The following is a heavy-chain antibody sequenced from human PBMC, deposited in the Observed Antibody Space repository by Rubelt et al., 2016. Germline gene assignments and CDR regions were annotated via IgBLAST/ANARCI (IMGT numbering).Heavy chain of an antibody. CDR3: AKVGGGRVGAFDY. CDR2: ISGSGGST. D-gene: IGHD1-26*01. J-gene: IGHJ4*02. V-gene: IGHV3-23*01. CDR1: GFTFSSYA. Sequence: EVQLLESGGGLVQPGGSLRLSCAASGFTFSSYAMSWVRPAPGKGLEWVSAISGSGGSTYYADSVKGRFTISRDNSKNTRYLQMNSLRAEDTAVYYCAKVGGGRVGAFDYWGQGTLVTVSS.